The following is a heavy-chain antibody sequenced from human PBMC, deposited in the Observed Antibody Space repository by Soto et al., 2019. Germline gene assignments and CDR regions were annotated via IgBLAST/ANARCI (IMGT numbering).Heavy chain of an antibody. Sequence: EVQLLESGGGLVQPGGSLRLSWAASGFTFSSYAMSWVRHAPGKGLEWVSAISGSGGSTYYADYVKGRFTISRDNSKNTLYLQMNSLRAEDTAVYYCAKDRGYSYGFDYWGQGTLVTFSS. CDR3: AKDRGYSYGFDY. D-gene: IGHD5-18*01. J-gene: IGHJ4*02. CDR1: GFTFSSYA. V-gene: IGHV3-23*01. CDR2: ISGSGGST.